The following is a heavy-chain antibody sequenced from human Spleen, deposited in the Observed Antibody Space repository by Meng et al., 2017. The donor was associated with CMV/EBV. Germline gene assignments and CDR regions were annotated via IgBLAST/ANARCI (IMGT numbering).Heavy chain of an antibody. CDR3: AKGGPILKAGSDY. D-gene: IGHD6-13*01. J-gene: IGHJ4*02. CDR2: ISGSGGST. Sequence: ETLSLTCAASGFTFSAYAMSWVRQAPGKGLEWVSAISGSGGSTYYADSVKGRFTISRDNSKNTLYLQMNSLRAEDTAVYYCAKGGPILKAGSDYWGQGTLVTVSS. CDR1: GFTFSAYA. V-gene: IGHV3-23*01.